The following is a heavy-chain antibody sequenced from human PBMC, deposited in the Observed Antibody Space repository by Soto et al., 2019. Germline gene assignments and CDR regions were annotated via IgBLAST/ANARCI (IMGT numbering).Heavy chain of an antibody. V-gene: IGHV4-39*01. Sequence: SETLSLTCTVSGGSISSSDFYWGWLRQTPGKGLELIGSMYYSGSTYYNPSLKSRVTISVDTSKDQFTLKLISVTAADTAVYYCAVVDSTGNWFDPWGEGALVTVSS. CDR1: GGSISSSDFY. J-gene: IGHJ5*02. CDR2: MYYSGST. CDR3: AVVDSTGNWFDP. D-gene: IGHD2-2*01.